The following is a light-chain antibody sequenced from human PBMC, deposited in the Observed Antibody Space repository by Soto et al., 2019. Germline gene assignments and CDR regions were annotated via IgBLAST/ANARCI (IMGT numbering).Light chain of an antibody. J-gene: IGLJ3*02. CDR2: DNN. V-gene: IGLV1-40*01. CDR1: SSNIGAGYD. CDR3: QSYDSSLSSWV. Sequence: QSVLTQPPSVSGAPGQRATISCTGSSSNIGAGYDVHWYQQLPGTAPKLLIYDNNNRPSGVPDRFSGSKSGTSASLAITGLQAEDEADYYCQSYDSSLSSWVFGGGTELTVL.